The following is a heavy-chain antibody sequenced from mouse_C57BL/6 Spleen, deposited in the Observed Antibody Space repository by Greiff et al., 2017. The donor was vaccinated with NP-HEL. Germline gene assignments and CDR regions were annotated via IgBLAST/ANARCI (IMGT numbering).Heavy chain of an antibody. Sequence: EVKLQESGPGLVKPSQSLSLTCSVTGYSITSGYYWNWIRQFPGNKLEWMGYISYDGSNNYNPSLKNRISITRDTSKNQFFLKLNSVTTEDTATYYCARSGTGTFDYWGQGTTLTVSS. D-gene: IGHD4-1*01. CDR3: ARSGTGTFDY. V-gene: IGHV3-6*01. CDR1: GYSITSGYY. J-gene: IGHJ2*01. CDR2: ISYDGSN.